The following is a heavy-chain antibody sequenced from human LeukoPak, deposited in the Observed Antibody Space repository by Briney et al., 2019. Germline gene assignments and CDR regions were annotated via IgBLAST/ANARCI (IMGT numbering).Heavy chain of an antibody. J-gene: IGHJ4*02. CDR3: ATDGDYYDSGTYSGH. V-gene: IGHV4-4*07. Sequence: SETLSLTCTVSGGSISSYFWSWIRQPAGKGLEWIWRIYTSGSTDYNPTLKSRVTMSVDTSKNQFSLKLTSVTAADTAVYYCATDGDYYDSGTYSGHWGQGTLVTVSS. CDR1: GGSISSYF. D-gene: IGHD3-10*01. CDR2: IYTSGST.